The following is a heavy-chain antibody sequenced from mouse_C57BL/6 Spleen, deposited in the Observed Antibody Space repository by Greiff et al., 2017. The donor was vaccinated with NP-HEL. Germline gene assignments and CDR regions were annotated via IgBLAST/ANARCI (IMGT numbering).Heavy chain of an antibody. CDR2: IDPEDGDT. CDR3: TTSVYYYGSSPPGFAY. CDR1: GFNIKDYY. J-gene: IGHJ3*01. V-gene: IGHV14-1*01. D-gene: IGHD1-1*01. Sequence: EVMLVESGAELVRPGASVKLSCTASGFNIKDYYMHWVKQRPEQGLEWIGRIDPEDGDTEYAPKFQGKATMTADTSSNTAYLQLSSLTSEDTAVYYCTTSVYYYGSSPPGFAYWGQGTLVTVSA.